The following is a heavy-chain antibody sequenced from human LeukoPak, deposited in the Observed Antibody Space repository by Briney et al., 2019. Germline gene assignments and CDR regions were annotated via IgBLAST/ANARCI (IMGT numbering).Heavy chain of an antibody. D-gene: IGHD3-9*01. V-gene: IGHV1-46*01. CDR1: GYTFTSYY. J-gene: IGHJ4*02. CDR2: INPSGGST. Sequence: ASVKASCKASGYTFTSYYMHWVRQAPGQGLEWMGIINPSGGSTSYAQKFQGRVTMTRDMSTSTVYMELSSLRSEDTAVYYCARHQVGFRYDILTGPLDYWGQGTLVTVSS. CDR3: ARHQVGFRYDILTGPLDY.